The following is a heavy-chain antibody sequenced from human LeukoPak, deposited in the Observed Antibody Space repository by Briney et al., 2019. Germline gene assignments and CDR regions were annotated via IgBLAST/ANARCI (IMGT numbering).Heavy chain of an antibody. D-gene: IGHD3-10*01. CDR3: AKRGGSRIYALDY. Sequence: GGSLRPSCAASGFTFSSYGMNWVRQAPGKGLEWVSGVNGGGGTTNYADSVKGRFSISRDNSKNTLYLQMNSLRGEDTAVYYCAKRGGSRIYALDYWGQGTLVTV. CDR1: GFTFSSYG. J-gene: IGHJ4*02. V-gene: IGHV3-23*01. CDR2: VNGGGGTT.